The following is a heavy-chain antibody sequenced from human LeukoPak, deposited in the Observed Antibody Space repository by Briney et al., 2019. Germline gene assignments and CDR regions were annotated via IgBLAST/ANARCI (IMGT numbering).Heavy chain of an antibody. D-gene: IGHD6-19*01. J-gene: IGHJ6*02. Sequence: SGGSLRLSCAASGFIFNSYGFHWVRQAPGKGPEWVAVISYDGSSKYYADSVKGRFLISRDSSKNTLYLQMNSLRAEDTAVYYCAKDTSRYSSNYGMDVWGQGTTVTVSS. CDR2: ISYDGSSK. CDR3: AKDTSRYSSNYGMDV. V-gene: IGHV3-30*18. CDR1: GFIFNSYG.